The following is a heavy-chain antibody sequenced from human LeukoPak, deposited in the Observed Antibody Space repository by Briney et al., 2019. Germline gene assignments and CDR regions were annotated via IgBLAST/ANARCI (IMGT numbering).Heavy chain of an antibody. CDR1: GYTFTGYY. CDR3: ARGKTMVYCGGDCYRFDN. V-gene: IGHV1-2*02. CDR2: INPNSGGT. Sequence: ASVKVSCKASGYTFTGYYMHWVRQAPGQGLEWVGWINPNSGGTNYAQKFQGRVTMTRDTSISTAYMELSRLLSGDTAVYYCARGKTMVYCGGDCYRFDNWGQGTLVTVSS. D-gene: IGHD2-21*02. J-gene: IGHJ4*02.